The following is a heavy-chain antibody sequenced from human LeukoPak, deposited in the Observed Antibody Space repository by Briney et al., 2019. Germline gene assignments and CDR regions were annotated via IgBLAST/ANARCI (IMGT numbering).Heavy chain of an antibody. D-gene: IGHD1-14*01. Sequence: PGGSLRLSCAASGFTFSRNAMHWVRQAPGKGLQWVSVISYDGSIKYYADSVKGRFTISRDNAKNSLYLQMNSLRAEDTAVYYCARGTLNIPGEHGAFDYWGQGTLVTVSS. CDR2: ISYDGSIK. V-gene: IGHV3-30*04. J-gene: IGHJ4*02. CDR3: ARGTLNIPGEHGAFDY. CDR1: GFTFSRNA.